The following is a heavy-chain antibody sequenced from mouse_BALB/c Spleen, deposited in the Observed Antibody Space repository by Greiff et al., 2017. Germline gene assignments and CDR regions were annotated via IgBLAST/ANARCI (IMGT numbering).Heavy chain of an antibody. CDR1: GFNIKDTY. CDR2: IDPANGNT. D-gene: IGHD2-10*01. Sequence: VQLQQSGAELVKPGASVKLSCTASGFNIKDTYMHWVKQRPEQGLEWIGRIDPANGNTKYDPKFQGKATITADTPSNTAYLQLSSLTSEDTAVYYCARERPYYGNYDAMDYWGQGTSVTVSS. J-gene: IGHJ4*01. V-gene: IGHV14-3*02. CDR3: ARERPYYGNYDAMDY.